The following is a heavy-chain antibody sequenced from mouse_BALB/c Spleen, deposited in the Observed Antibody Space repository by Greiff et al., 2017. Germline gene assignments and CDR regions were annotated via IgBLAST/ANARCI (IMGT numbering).Heavy chain of an antibody. CDR2: IYPGSGST. D-gene: IGHD4-1*01. CDR3: AKSGKAIDY. J-gene: IGHJ2*01. Sequence: VQLQQPGAELVKPGTSVKLSCKASGYNFTSYWINWVKLRPGQGLEWIGDIYPGSGSTNYNEKFKSKATLTVDTSSSTAYMQLSSLASEDSALYYCAKSGKAIDYWGQGTTLTVSS. V-gene: IGHV1-55*01. CDR1: GYNFTSYW.